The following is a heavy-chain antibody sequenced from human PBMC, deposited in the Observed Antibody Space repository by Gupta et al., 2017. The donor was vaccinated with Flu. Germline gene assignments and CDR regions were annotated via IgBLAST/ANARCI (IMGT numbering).Heavy chain of an antibody. D-gene: IGHD2-15*01. CDR3: ARGMGAAPRSAFDL. CDR2: ISRDGSVT. V-gene: IGHV3-74*01. J-gene: IGHJ3*01. Sequence: EVQLVEPGGGLVQPGGSLRLSCAGSGFSFTSYWLHWVRQAHGKGLVWVSHISRDGSVTNYAESVEGRFTISRDNARNTLYLQMNSLMVEDTAVYYCARGMGAAPRSAFDLWGQGTMVTVSS. CDR1: GFSFTSYW.